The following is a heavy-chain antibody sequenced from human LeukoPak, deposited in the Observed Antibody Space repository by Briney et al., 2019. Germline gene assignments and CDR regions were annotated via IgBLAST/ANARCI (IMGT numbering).Heavy chain of an antibody. J-gene: IGHJ6*02. CDR1: GFTFSSYG. D-gene: IGHD3-10*01. CDR2: INQDGTEK. CDR3: VKVAKYYYGSETYYFFEH. Sequence: QPGGSLRLSCAASGFTFSSYGMSWVRQLPGKGLEWVATINQDGTEKYYADSVKGRLTISRDNAKNSLDLQMNSLRVEEPGINYCVKVAKYYYGSETYYFFEHWGQGTTVTASS. V-gene: IGHV3-7*03.